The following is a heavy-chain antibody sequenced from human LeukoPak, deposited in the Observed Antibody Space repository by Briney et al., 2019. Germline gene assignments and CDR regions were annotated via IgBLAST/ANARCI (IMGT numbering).Heavy chain of an antibody. J-gene: IGHJ4*02. V-gene: IGHV3-21*01. CDR2: ISGDSTYI. D-gene: IGHD1-1*01. Sequence: GGSLRLSCAASGFTFASYSMNWVRQAPGKGLEWVSSISGDSTYIYNAGSVKGRFTISRDNAQASLYLQMISLRADDTAVYYCARVSGRLERQSDLDYWGQGTLVTVSS. CDR1: GFTFASYS. CDR3: ARVSGRLERQSDLDY.